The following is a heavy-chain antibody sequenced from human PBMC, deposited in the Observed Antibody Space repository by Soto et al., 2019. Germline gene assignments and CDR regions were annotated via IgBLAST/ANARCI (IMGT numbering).Heavy chain of an antibody. CDR3: AKEGRSRDGYNDY. D-gene: IGHD5-12*01. J-gene: IGHJ4*02. CDR2: ISGSGGST. V-gene: IGHV3-23*01. Sequence: RLSCAASGFTFSRYSMSWVRQAPGKGLEWVSAISGSGGSTYYADSVKGRFTISRDNSKNTLYLQMNSLRAEDTAVYYCAKEGRSRDGYNDYWGQGTLVTVSS. CDR1: GFTFSRYS.